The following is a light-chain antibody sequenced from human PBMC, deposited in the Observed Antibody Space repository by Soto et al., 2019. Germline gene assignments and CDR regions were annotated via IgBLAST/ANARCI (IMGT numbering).Light chain of an antibody. CDR3: SSYTSSSTLVV. CDR2: EVS. J-gene: IGLJ2*01. CDR1: SSDVGGYNY. Sequence: QSVLTQPASVSGSPGQSITISCTGTSSDVGGYNYVSWYQQHPGKVPKLMIYEVSNRPSGVSNRFSGSKSGNTASLTISGPQAEDEADYYCSSYTSSSTLVVFGGGTKVTVL. V-gene: IGLV2-14*01.